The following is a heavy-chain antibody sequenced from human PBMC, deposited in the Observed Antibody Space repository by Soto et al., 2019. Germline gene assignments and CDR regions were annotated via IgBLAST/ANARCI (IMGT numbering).Heavy chain of an antibody. CDR3: ARERRWEPLLY. D-gene: IGHD1-26*01. CDR1: GYTFSNYG. CDR2: VSAYNRNT. V-gene: IGHV1-18*01. Sequence: QVQLVQSGPEVKKPGASVKVSCKGSGYTFSNYGVTWVRQAPGQGLERLGWVSAYNRNTDYAQKFEDRATMTIDTSTNKAYLERRGLTPDDTAVYYCARERRWEPLLYWGQGTL. J-gene: IGHJ4*02.